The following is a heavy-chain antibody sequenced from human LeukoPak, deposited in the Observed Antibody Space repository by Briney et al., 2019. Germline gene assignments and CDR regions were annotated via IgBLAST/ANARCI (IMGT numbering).Heavy chain of an antibody. Sequence: PSETLSLTCTVSGGSISSSSYYWGWIRQPPGKGLEWIGSICYSGSTYYNPSLKSRVTISVDTSKNQFSLKLSSVTAADTAVYYCARLQGYYGSGSYHFDYWGQGTLVTVSS. D-gene: IGHD3-10*01. V-gene: IGHV4-39*01. CDR3: ARLQGYYGSGSYHFDY. CDR1: GGSISSSSYY. CDR2: ICYSGST. J-gene: IGHJ4*02.